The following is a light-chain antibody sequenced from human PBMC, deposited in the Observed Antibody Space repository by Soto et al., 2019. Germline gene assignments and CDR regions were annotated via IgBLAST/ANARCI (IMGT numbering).Light chain of an antibody. V-gene: IGLV1-40*01. Sequence: QSVLTQPPSVSGAPGQRVTISCTGSSSNIGAGYDVHWYQQLPGTAPKLLIYNNSNRPSGLPDRFSGSKSGTSASLAITGLQAEDEADYYCQSYDSSLSGAVFGGGTKVTVL. CDR2: NNS. CDR1: SSNIGAGYD. J-gene: IGLJ3*02. CDR3: QSYDSSLSGAV.